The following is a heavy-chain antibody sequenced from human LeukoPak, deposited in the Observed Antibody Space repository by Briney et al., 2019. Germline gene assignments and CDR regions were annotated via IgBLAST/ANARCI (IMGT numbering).Heavy chain of an antibody. CDR1: GFTFSSYA. Sequence: GGSLRLSCAASGFTFSSYAMHWVRQAPGKGLEYVSAISSNGGSTSYANSVKGRFTISRDNSKNTLYLQMNSLRAEDTAVYYCARVRAAAGREPLDYWGQGTLVTVSS. J-gene: IGHJ4*02. D-gene: IGHD6-13*01. V-gene: IGHV3-64*01. CDR3: ARVRAAAGREPLDY. CDR2: ISSNGGST.